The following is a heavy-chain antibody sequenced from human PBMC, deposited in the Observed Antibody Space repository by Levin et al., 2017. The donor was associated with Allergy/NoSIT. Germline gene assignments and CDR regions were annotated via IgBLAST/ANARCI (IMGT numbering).Heavy chain of an antibody. CDR2: IGTAGDT. Sequence: GESLKISCAASGFTFSSYDMHWVRQATGKGLEWVSAIGTAGDTYYPGSVKGRFTISRENAKNSLYLQMNSLRAGDTAVYYCARSGGQWELRGSYDFDIWGQGTMVTVSS. CDR3: ARSGGQWELRGSYDFDI. CDR1: GFTFSSYD. D-gene: IGHD1-26*01. V-gene: IGHV3-13*04. J-gene: IGHJ3*02.